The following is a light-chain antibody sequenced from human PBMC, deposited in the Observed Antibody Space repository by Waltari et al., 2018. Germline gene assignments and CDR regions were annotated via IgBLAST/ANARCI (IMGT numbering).Light chain of an antibody. CDR2: GAS. CDR1: QSVSST. Sequence: EIVMTQSPATLSVSPGERATLSCRASQSVSSTLAWYQQKPGQPPRLLIYGASTRATATPARFSGSGSGTEFTLAISSLQSEDFAVYYCQQYYSSPVTFGQGTRLEIK. V-gene: IGKV3D-15*01. J-gene: IGKJ5*01. CDR3: QQYYSSPVT.